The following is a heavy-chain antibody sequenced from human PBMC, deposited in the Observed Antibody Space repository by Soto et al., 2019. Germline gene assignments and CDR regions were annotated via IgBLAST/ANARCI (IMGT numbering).Heavy chain of an antibody. J-gene: IGHJ3*01. D-gene: IGHD3-3*01. V-gene: IGHV2-5*02. Sequence: QITLKESGPTLVKPTQTLTLTCTFSGFSLSTTSVGVGWIRQPPGKALEWLALIYWDDDKRYNPFLKSRFPTAKDTSNNQVVLTMTNVDPVDTSSYRCPYSGWSESHCFADAFDGWCQWTMVTLSS. CDR3: PYSGWSESHCFADAFDG. CDR2: IYWDDDK. CDR1: GFSLSTTSVG.